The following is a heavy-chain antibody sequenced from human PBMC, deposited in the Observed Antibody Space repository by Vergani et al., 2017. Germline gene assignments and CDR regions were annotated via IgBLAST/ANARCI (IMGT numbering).Heavy chain of an antibody. D-gene: IGHD4-11*01. CDR1: GGSFTSYH. J-gene: IGHJ6*03. Sequence: QVQLQESGPGLLKPSETLSLTCVVNGGSFTSYHWTWIRQSPGEGLEWVGDIDHTGRPDYNPSLKSRLTMSVDKSRNQFSLTLNSVTATDTAIYFCARVNTETNGHLYYYYYMDVGGQGTAVTVS. V-gene: IGHV4-34*10. CDR2: IDHTGRP. CDR3: ARVNTETNGHLYYYYYMDV.